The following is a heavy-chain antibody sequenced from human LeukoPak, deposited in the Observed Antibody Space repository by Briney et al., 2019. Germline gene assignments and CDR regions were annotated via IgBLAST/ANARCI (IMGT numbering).Heavy chain of an antibody. J-gene: IGHJ4*02. V-gene: IGHV3-23*01. CDR2: IGRSGDTT. D-gene: IGHD6-19*01. CDR1: GFTFSTYA. CDR3: AKRLLTASGWYSYDY. Sequence: GGSLRLSCAASGFTFSTYAMSWVRQAPGKGLEWVSVIGRSGDTTFYAASVKGRFTISRDNSKNTLYLQMSSLGAEDTATYYCAKRLLTASGWYSYDYWGQGTLVTVSS.